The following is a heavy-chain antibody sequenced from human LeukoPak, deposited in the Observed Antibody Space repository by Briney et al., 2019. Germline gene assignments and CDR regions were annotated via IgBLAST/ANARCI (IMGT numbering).Heavy chain of an antibody. V-gene: IGHV4-59*01. CDR3: ARVNWSGYDFRGAFDI. CDR2: IYYSGST. D-gene: IGHD5-12*01. Sequence: SETLSLTCTVSGGSISNYYWSWIRQPPGKGLEWIGFIYYSGSTNYNPSLKSRVTISVDTSKNQFSLKLSSVTAADTAVYYCARVNWSGYDFRGAFDIWGQGTMVTVSS. CDR1: GGSISNYY. J-gene: IGHJ3*02.